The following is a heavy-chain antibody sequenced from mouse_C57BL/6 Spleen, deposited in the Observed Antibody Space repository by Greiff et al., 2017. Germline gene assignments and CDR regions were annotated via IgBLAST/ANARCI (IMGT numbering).Heavy chain of an antibody. CDR1: GYTFTDYN. CDR3: ASGEGYYFDY. V-gene: IGHV1-22*01. Sequence: EVKLMESGPELVKPGASVKMSCKASGYTFTDYNMHWVKQSHGKSLEWIGYINPNNGGTSYNQKFKGKATLTVNKSSSTAYMELRSLTSEDSAVYYCASGEGYYFDYWGQGTTLTVSS. J-gene: IGHJ2*01. D-gene: IGHD3-2*02. CDR2: INPNNGGT.